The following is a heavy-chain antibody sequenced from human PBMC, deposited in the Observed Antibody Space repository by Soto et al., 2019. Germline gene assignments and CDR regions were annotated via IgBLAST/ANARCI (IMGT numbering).Heavy chain of an antibody. CDR3: ARDLGGSYYAPVDY. V-gene: IGHV1-18*01. Sequence: QVQLVQSGAEVKKPGASVKVSLKASGYTFTSYGISWVRRAHGQGLEWMGWISAYNGNTKYAQKLQGRVTTTTDTSTSTAYMELRSLRSDDTAVYYCARDLGGSYYAPVDYWGQGTLVTVSS. J-gene: IGHJ4*02. CDR1: GYTFTSYG. CDR2: ISAYNGNT. D-gene: IGHD1-26*01.